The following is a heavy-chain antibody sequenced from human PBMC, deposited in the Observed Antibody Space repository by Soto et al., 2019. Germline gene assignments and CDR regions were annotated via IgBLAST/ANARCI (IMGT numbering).Heavy chain of an antibody. CDR1: GGSFSGYY. J-gene: IGHJ4*02. D-gene: IGHD5-18*01. CDR3: ARRAVDTAMVTGFDY. V-gene: IGHV4-34*01. Sequence: SETLSLTCAVYGGSFSGYYWSWIRQPPGKGLEWIGEINHSGSTNYNPSLKSRVTISVDTSKNQFSLKLSSVTAADTAVYYCARRAVDTAMVTGFDYWGQGTLVTVSS. CDR2: INHSGST.